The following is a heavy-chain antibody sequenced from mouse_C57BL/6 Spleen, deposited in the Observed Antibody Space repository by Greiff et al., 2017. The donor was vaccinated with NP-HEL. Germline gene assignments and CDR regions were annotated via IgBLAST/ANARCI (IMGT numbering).Heavy chain of an antibody. CDR2: ISYSGST. V-gene: IGHV3-8*01. D-gene: IGHD1-1*01. Sequence: EVQLVESGPGLAKPSQTLSLTCSVTGYSITSDYWNWIRKFPGNKLEYMGYISYSGSTYYNPSLKSRISITRDTSKNQYYLQLNSVTTEDTATYYCARGDYYGSSLWYFDVWGTGTTVTVSS. CDR3: ARGDYYGSSLWYFDV. J-gene: IGHJ1*03. CDR1: GYSITSDY.